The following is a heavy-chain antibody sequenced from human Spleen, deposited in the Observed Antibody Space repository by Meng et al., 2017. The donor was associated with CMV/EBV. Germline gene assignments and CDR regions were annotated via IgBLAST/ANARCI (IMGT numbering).Heavy chain of an antibody. CDR3: ARGSTSFTRIGVVSTAASLAYDC. V-gene: IGHV4-34*01. J-gene: IGHJ4*02. D-gene: IGHD3-22*01. CDR2: INHSGST. Sequence: YSPWPRLPPAEGLGWMGEINHSGSTNYNPSLKRRVTISLGTSKHRFSLKLNAVTAADTAVYYCARGSTSFTRIGVVSTAASLAYDCWGQGTLVTVSS. CDR1: Y.